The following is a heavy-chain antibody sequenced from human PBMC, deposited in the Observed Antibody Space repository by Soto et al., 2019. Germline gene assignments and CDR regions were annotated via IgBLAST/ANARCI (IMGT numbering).Heavy chain of an antibody. J-gene: IGHJ3*02. CDR3: ARHGYGSGESAHAFDI. D-gene: IGHD6-19*01. CDR1: GYSFTSYW. CDR2: IYPGDSDT. V-gene: IGHV5-51*01. Sequence: LGESLKISCKGSGYSFTSYWIGWVRQMPGKGLEWMGIIYPGDSDTRYSPPFQGQVTISADKSISTAYLQWSSLKASDTAMYYCARHGYGSGESAHAFDIWGQGTMVTVSS.